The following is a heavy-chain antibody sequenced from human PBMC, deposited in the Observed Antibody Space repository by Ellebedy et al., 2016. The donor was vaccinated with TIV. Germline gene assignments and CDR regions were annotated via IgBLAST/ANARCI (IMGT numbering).Heavy chain of an antibody. V-gene: IGHV1-46*01. CDR1: GGTFSSYA. J-gene: IGHJ4*02. Sequence: AASVKVSCKASGGTFSSYAISWVRQAPGQGLEWMGIINPSGGSTSYAQKFQGRVTMTRDTSTSTVYMELSSLRSEDTAVYYCARGGIGVYDSSGYYYDYFDYWGQGTLVTVSS. CDR2: INPSGGST. CDR3: ARGGIGVYDSSGYYYDYFDY. D-gene: IGHD3-22*01.